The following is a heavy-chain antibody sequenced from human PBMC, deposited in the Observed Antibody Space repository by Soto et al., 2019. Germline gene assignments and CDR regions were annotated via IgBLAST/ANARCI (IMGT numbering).Heavy chain of an antibody. J-gene: IGHJ4*02. Sequence: QVQLVQSGAEEKKPGASVKVSCKASGYTFTSYAMHWVRQAPGQRLEWMGWINAGNGNTKYSQKFQGRVTITRDTSASTAHMELSSLRSEDTAVYYCARSIVVVTALDYWGQGILVTVSS. V-gene: IGHV1-3*05. D-gene: IGHD2-21*02. CDR3: ARSIVVVTALDY. CDR2: INAGNGNT. CDR1: GYTFTSYA.